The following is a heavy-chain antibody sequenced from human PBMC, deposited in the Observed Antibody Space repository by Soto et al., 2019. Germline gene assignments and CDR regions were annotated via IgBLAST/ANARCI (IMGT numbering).Heavy chain of an antibody. J-gene: IGHJ4*02. D-gene: IGHD2-2*01. CDR3: ARSSTSANYFDY. V-gene: IGHV4-30-2*01. CDR2: IYHSGST. CDR1: GGSISSGGYS. Sequence: PSETLSLTCAVSGGSISSGGYSWSWIRQPPGKGLEWIGYIYHSGSTYYNPSLKSRVTISVDRSKNQFSLKLSSVTAADTAVCYCARSSTSANYFDYWGQGTLVTVSS.